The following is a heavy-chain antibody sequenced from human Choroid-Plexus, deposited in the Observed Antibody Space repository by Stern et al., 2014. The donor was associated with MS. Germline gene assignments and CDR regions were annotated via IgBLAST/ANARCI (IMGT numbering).Heavy chain of an antibody. CDR1: GYIFTGYY. J-gene: IGHJ6*02. V-gene: IGHV1-2*02. Sequence: VQLEESGAEVKKPGASVKVSCKTSGYIFTGYYIHWVRQAPGQGLEWMAWINPNTGGTKYAQKFQGRVTMSRDTSIRTAYVELSSLTSDDTAVYYCARDQRGITIFGVVTDYYDLGMDVWGQGTTVPVSS. CDR3: ARDQRGITIFGVVTDYYDLGMDV. D-gene: IGHD3-3*01. CDR2: INPNTGGT.